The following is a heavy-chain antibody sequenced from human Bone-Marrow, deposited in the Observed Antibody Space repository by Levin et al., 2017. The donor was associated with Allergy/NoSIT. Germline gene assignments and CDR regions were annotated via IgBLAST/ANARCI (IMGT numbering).Heavy chain of an antibody. CDR2: IKGKTDSGTT. Sequence: SCVASGFTFGNAWMNWVRQAPGKGLQWVGRIKGKTDSGTTDYAAPVKGRFTISRDDSKKTLYLQMNSLKTEDTAIYYCTTRSHWGQGTLVTVFS. V-gene: IGHV3-15*01. CDR3: TTRSH. CDR1: GFTFGNAW. J-gene: IGHJ4*02.